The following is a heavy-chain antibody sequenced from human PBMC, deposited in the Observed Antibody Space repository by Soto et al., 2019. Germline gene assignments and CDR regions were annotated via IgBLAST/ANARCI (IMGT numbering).Heavy chain of an antibody. CDR2: IYYSGGT. V-gene: IGHV4-59*08. J-gene: IGHJ3*02. CDR3: ARSYGHAFDI. CDR1: VGSIISNY. Sequence: QVQLQESGPGLVKPSETLSLTCTFPVGSIISNYWSWFRQPPGKGLEWIGYIYYSGGTNYNPTLKSRVTIAVDTSKNQYSLTLSSVTAADTAVYYCARSYGHAFDIWGQGTMVTVSS. D-gene: IGHD1-26*01.